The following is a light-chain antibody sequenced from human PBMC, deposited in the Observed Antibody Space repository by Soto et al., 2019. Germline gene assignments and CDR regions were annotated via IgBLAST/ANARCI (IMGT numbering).Light chain of an antibody. CDR1: QGVSTNY. Sequence: DIVLTQSPDTLSLSPGERATLSCRASQGVSTNYVAWYQQRPGQAPRLLIFGASSRATGIPDRFTGSGSGTDFTLTIGRLEPDDFAVFYCHQYGHSPYTFGQGTKLEIK. CDR3: HQYGHSPYT. J-gene: IGKJ2*01. CDR2: GAS. V-gene: IGKV3-20*01.